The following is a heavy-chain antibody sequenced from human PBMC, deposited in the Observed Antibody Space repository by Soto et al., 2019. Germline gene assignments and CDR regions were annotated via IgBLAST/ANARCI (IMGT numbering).Heavy chain of an antibody. V-gene: IGHV4-4*02. Sequence: QVQLQESGPGLVKPSGTLSLTCAVSGGSISSSNWWSWVRQPPGKGLEWIGEIYHSGSTNYNPSLKRRVTISVDKSKNQFSLKLSSVTAADTAVYYCARAPKLVATPYYFDYWGQGTLVTVSS. CDR1: GGSISSSNW. CDR3: ARAPKLVATPYYFDY. D-gene: IGHD5-12*01. CDR2: IYHSGST. J-gene: IGHJ4*02.